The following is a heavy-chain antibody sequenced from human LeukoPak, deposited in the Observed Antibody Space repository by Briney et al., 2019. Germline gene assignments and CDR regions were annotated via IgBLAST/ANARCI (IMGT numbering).Heavy chain of an antibody. D-gene: IGHD3-22*01. Sequence: KPSETLSLTCAVYGGSFSGYYWSWIRQPPGKGLEWIGYIRYSGSANYNPSLRSRVTISIDTSKNQFSLKLSSVTAADTAVYHCARLVYDSRGYYFDYWGQGTLVTVSS. V-gene: IGHV4-59*08. CDR2: IRYSGSA. CDR1: GGSFSGYY. J-gene: IGHJ4*02. CDR3: ARLVYDSRGYYFDY.